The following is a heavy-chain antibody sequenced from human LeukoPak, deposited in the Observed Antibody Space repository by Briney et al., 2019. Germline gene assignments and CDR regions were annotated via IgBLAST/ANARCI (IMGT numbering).Heavy chain of an antibody. CDR2: TSGSGGST. J-gene: IGHJ4*02. CDR3: AREYLGYCSGGSSRLTTHFDY. V-gene: IGHV3-23*01. Sequence: PGGSLRLSCAASGFTFRTYAMSWVRQAPGKGLDWVSVTSGSGGSTYYADSVRGRFTISRDNSKNTLYLQMNSLRAEDTAVYYCAREYLGYCSGGSSRLTTHFDYWGQGTLVTVSS. CDR1: GFTFRTYA. D-gene: IGHD2-15*01.